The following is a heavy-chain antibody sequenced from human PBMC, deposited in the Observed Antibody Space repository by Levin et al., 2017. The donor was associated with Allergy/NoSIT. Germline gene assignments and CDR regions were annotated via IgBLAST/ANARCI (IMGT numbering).Heavy chain of an antibody. CDR3: AKSLYGGLDY. CDR1: GFTFSTYA. D-gene: IGHD4-23*01. CDR2: ISGSAGDT. V-gene: IGHV3-23*01. J-gene: IGHJ4*02. Sequence: GGSLRLSCAASGFTFSTYAMSWVRQAPGKGLEWVSGISGSAGDTSYADSVKGRFTISRDNSKNSLYLQMNSLRAEDTAVYYCAKSLYGGLDYWGQGTLVTVSS.